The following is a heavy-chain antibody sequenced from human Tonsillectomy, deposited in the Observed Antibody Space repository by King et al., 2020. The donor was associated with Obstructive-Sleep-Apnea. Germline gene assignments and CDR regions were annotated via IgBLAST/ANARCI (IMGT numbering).Heavy chain of an antibody. V-gene: IGHV4-59*08. J-gene: IGHJ4*02. CDR3: ARHRGVEDYGGYGDYFDY. D-gene: IGHD5-12*01. Sequence: VQLQESGPGLVKPSETLSLTCTVSGGSISNYSWSWIRQPPGKGLEWIGYMYYSGNTNFNPSLKSRVTISADTSKIQFSLRLSSVTAADTAVYYCARHRGVEDYGGYGDYFDYWGQGTLVTVSS. CDR2: MYYSGNT. CDR1: GGSISNYS.